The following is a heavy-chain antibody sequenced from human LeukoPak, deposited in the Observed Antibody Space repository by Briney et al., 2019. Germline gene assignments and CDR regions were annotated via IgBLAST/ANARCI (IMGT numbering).Heavy chain of an antibody. V-gene: IGHV4-4*07. CDR1: GGSISSYY. Sequence: SETLSLTCTVSGGSISSYYWSWIRQPAGKGREWIGRIYTRGSTNYNPSLKSRVTMSVDTSKNQFSLKLSSVTAADTAVYYCASEGGCSGGSCQGAFDIWGQGTMVTVSS. J-gene: IGHJ3*02. CDR3: ASEGGCSGGSCQGAFDI. D-gene: IGHD2-15*01. CDR2: IYTRGST.